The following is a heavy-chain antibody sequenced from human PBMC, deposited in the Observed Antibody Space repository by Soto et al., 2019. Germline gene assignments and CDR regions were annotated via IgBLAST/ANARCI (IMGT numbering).Heavy chain of an antibody. CDR3: ASLSYGDVYFDY. CDR2: IIPIFGTA. J-gene: IGHJ4*02. Sequence: LLNRAWKTSGGAFSRYAISWVRKAPGQGHEWMGGIIPIFGTANYAQKFQGRVTITADESTSTAYMELSSLRSEDTAVYYCASLSYGDVYFDYWGQGTLVTVSS. CDR1: GGAFSRYA. D-gene: IGHD4-17*01. V-gene: IGHV1-69*01.